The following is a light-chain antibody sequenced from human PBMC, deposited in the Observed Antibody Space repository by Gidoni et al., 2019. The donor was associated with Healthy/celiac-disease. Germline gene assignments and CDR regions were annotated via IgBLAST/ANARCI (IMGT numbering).Light chain of an antibody. CDR1: QSVSSSY. Sequence: EIVLTQSPGTLSLSPGERATLSCRASQSVSSSYLACYQQKPRQAPRQLIYSASSRATGIPDRFSGSGSGTDFTLTISRLEPEDFAVYYCQQYGSSPGTFGQGTKVEIK. CDR3: QQYGSSPGT. J-gene: IGKJ1*01. CDR2: SAS. V-gene: IGKV3-20*01.